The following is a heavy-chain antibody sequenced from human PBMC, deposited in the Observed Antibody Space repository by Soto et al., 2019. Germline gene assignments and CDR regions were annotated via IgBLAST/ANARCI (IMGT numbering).Heavy chain of an antibody. CDR2: ISFDGTNK. CDR3: AKEELIFRSLWWRNWFYS. CDR1: GFTFSNYG. D-gene: IGHD2-21*01. J-gene: IGHJ5*01. Sequence: QVQLVESGGGVVQPGRSLRLSCAASGFTFSNYGMHWVRQAPGRGLEWVAIISFDGTNKYHADSVEGRFTISRDNSRYTVYLQMNCLRPEDTAVYYCAKEELIFRSLWWRNWFYSLCQRTLVTVSS. V-gene: IGHV3-30*18.